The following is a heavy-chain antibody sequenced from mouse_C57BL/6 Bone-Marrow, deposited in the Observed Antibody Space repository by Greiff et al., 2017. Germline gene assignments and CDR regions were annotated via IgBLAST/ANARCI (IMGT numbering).Heavy chain of an antibody. Sequence: VHVKQSGPELVQPGASVKISCKASGYSFTGYYMNWVKQSPEKSLAWIGEINPSTGGTTYNQKFKAKATLTVDKSSSTAYMQLKSLTSEDSAVYYCARPLLLRSPFDAWGKGTTLTVSS. CDR2: INPSTGGT. J-gene: IGHJ2*01. D-gene: IGHD1-1*01. CDR3: ARPLLLRSPFDA. V-gene: IGHV1-42*01. CDR1: GYSFTGYY.